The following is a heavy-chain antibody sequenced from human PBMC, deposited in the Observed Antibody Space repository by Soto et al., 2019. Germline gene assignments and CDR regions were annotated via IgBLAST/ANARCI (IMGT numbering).Heavy chain of an antibody. CDR3: AKEGGGGGYSSIDS. J-gene: IGHJ4*02. D-gene: IGHD4-4*01. CDR1: GFMFLSYG. V-gene: IGHV3-30*18. Sequence: VQLVESGGGVVQPGRSLRLSCAASGFMFLSYGFHWVRQAPGKGLGWVAVISVNGGNKDYVDSVKGRFTISRDDSKKTLYLQLGSRRGEDTAVYYCAKEGGGGGYSSIDSWGQGTLVSVSS. CDR2: ISVNGGNK.